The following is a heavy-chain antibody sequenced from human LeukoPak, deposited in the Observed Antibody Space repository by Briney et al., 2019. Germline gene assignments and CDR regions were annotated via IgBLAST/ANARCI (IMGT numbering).Heavy chain of an antibody. V-gene: IGHV3-21*01. J-gene: IGHJ4*02. Sequence: GGSLRLSCAASGFTFSSYAMSWVRQAPGKGLEWVSSMSSSSGYIYYTDSVRGRFTISRDNAKNSLYLQMNSLRAEDTAVYYCARVDYAPRALDYWGQGTLVTVSS. CDR1: GFTFSSYA. CDR3: ARVDYAPRALDY. CDR2: MSSSSGYI. D-gene: IGHD4-17*01.